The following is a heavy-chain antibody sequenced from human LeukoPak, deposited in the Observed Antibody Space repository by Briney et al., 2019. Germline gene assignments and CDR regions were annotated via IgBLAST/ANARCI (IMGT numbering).Heavy chain of an antibody. CDR3: AKGYKFGAAAAYMDV. CDR1: GFTFSNYA. CDR2: VSASGTIT. D-gene: IGHD6-13*01. Sequence: GGSLRLSCAASGFTFSNYAMSWVRQAPGKGLEWVSTVSASGTITYYADSVKGRFTISRDNSKNTLYLQMNSLRAEDTAVYYCAKGYKFGAAAAYMDVWGKGTTVTISS. J-gene: IGHJ6*03. V-gene: IGHV3-23*01.